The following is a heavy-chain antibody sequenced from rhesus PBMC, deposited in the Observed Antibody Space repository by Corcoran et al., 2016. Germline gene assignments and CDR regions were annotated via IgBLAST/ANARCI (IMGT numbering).Heavy chain of an antibody. V-gene: IGHV4S9*01. CDR3: ARDDDSSWSLDY. Sequence: QVQLQESGPGLVKPSETLSLTCAASGGSISDYYYWNWLRQPPGKGLEWIGNIYGNSASTYYNPSLKSRVTISKDTSKNQFFLKLSSVTAADTAVYYCARDDDSSWSLDYWGQGVLVTVSS. D-gene: IGHD6-13*01. CDR2: IYGNSAST. J-gene: IGHJ4*01. CDR1: GGSISDYYY.